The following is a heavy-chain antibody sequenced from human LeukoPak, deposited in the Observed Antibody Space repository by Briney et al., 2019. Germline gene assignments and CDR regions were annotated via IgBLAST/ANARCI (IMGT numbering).Heavy chain of an antibody. J-gene: IGHJ4*02. CDR1: GGSISSYY. V-gene: IGHV4-59*08. D-gene: IGHD5-24*01. CDR2: IYYSGST. Sequence: SETLSLTCTVSGGSISSYYWSWIRQPPGKGLEWIGYIYYSGSTNYNPSLKSRVTISVDTSKNQFSLKLSSVTAADTAVYYCARQGSRDGYNPPVDFDYWGQGTLVTVSS. CDR3: ARQGSRDGYNPPVDFDY.